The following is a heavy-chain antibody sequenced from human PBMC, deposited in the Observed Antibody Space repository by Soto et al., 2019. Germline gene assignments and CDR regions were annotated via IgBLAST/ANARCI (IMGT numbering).Heavy chain of an antibody. CDR1: GYTFTHYD. CDR3: ARGLRGTSEDY. CDR2: MNPYSGNT. Sequence: ASVKVSCKASGYTFTHYDIYWVRQATGQGLEWIGWMNPYSGNTGYIQKFQGRVTLTRDTSISTAYMELSSLRSEDTAIYYCARGLRGTSEDYWGQGTLVTSPQ. D-gene: IGHD3-10*01. J-gene: IGHJ4*02. V-gene: IGHV1-8*01.